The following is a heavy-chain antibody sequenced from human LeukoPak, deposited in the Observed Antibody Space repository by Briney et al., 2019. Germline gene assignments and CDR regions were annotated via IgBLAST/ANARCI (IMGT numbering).Heavy chain of an antibody. D-gene: IGHD5-18*01. Sequence: GGSLRLSCAASGFTFSSYWMSWVRQAPGKGLAWVANIKQDGSEKYYVDSVKGRFTISRDNAKNSLYLQMNSLRAEDTAVYYCARDGGGYSYGYSDYWGQGTLVTVSS. J-gene: IGHJ4*02. CDR2: IKQDGSEK. CDR3: ARDGGGYSYGYSDY. CDR1: GFTFSSYW. V-gene: IGHV3-7*03.